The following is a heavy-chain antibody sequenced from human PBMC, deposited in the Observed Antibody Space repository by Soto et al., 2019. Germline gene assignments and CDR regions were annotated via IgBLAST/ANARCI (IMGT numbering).Heavy chain of an antibody. CDR3: ARSDWFGP. CDR1: GFTFSTYW. Sequence: HPGGTLRLSCAASGFTFSTYWMHWVRQAPGKGLVWVSRIKSDGSSTTYADSVKGRFTISRDNSKNTLYLQMNSLRVEDTAVYYCARSDWFGPWGQGTRVTV. J-gene: IGHJ5*02. CDR2: IKSDGSST. V-gene: IGHV3-74*01.